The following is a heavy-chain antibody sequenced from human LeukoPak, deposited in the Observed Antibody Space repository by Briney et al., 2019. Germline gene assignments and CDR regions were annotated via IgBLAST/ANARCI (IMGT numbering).Heavy chain of an antibody. CDR3: ARGSFVDMTWYFDS. V-gene: IGHV1-18*04. CDR2: FSAYNGNT. D-gene: IGHD5-12*01. CDR1: GYTFTSHG. J-gene: IGHJ4*02. Sequence: GASVKVSCKASGYTFTSHGITWVRQAPGQGLQWMGWFSAYNGNTNYAQKSQDRVTMTTDTSTSTAYMELRSLRSDDTAVYYCARGSFVDMTWYFDSWGQGTLVTVSS.